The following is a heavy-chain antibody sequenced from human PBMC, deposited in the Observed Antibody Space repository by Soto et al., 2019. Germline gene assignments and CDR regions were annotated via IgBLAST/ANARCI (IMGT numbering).Heavy chain of an antibody. Sequence: QVQLVQSGAEVKKPGSSVKVSCKASGGTFSSYAISWVRQAPGQGLEWMGGIIPIFGTANYAQKFQGRVTITADESTSTVYMELSSLRSEDTAVYYCARDLRRYYDSSGYYYYGMDVWGQGTTVTVSS. V-gene: IGHV1-69*01. CDR1: GGTFSSYA. J-gene: IGHJ6*02. CDR3: ARDLRRYYDSSGYYYYGMDV. CDR2: IIPIFGTA. D-gene: IGHD3-22*01.